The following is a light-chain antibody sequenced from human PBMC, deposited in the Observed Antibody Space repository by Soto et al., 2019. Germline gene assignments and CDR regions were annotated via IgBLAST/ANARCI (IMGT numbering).Light chain of an antibody. CDR1: QTISNW. J-gene: IGKJ1*01. CDR3: QQYSTFWT. Sequence: DIQMTQSPSTLSASVGDRVTITCRASQTISNWLAWYQQKPGKAPKLLIYDVSSLQSGVPSRFSGSASGTAFTLTISSLQPDDSATYYCQQYSTFWTFGQGTKVEIK. V-gene: IGKV1-5*01. CDR2: DVS.